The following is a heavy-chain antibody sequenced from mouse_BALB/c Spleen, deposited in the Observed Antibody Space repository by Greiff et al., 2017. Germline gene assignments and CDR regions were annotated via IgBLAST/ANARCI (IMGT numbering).Heavy chain of an antibody. CDR1: GYTFTDYV. V-gene: IGHV1-77*01. D-gene: IGHD1-1*01. J-gene: IGHJ3*01. CDR3: ASGFYYDGSSYGFAY. Sequence: QVQLQQSGPELVKPGASVKMSCKASGYTFTDYVISWVKQRTGQGLEWIGEIYPGSGSTYYNEKFKGKATLTADKSSNTAYMQRSSLTSEDSAVYFCASGFYYDGSSYGFAYWGQGTLVTVSA. CDR2: IYPGSGST.